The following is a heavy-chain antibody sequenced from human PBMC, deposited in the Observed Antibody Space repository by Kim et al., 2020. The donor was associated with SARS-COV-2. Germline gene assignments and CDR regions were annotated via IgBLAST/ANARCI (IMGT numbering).Heavy chain of an antibody. CDR3: AVQTGSLLRWFDY. CDR1: GGTFSSYA. CDR2: IIPIFGTA. V-gene: IGHV1-69*13. Sequence: SVKVSCKASGGTFSSYAISWVRQAPGQGLEWMGGIIPIFGTANYAQKFQGRVTITANESTSTAYMELSRLRSEDTAVYXCAVQTGSLLRWFDYWGQGTLVXVSS. J-gene: IGHJ4*02. D-gene: IGHD3-9*01.